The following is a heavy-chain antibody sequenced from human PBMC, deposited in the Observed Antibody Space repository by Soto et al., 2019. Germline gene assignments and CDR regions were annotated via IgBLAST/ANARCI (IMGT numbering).Heavy chain of an antibody. CDR3: LGNGDCDGETCYYQPLMFNS. J-gene: IGHJ5*01. CDR1: GFTFSSDS. Sequence: GGSRRIGCASSGFTFSSDSMNWVRQTPEEGRGWVSAISSNSNYIYYVDSIKGRLTISRDNAKKLLHLQMNSLRDEDTAVYYCLGNGDCDGETCYYQPLMFNSWGHGALVTVSS. D-gene: IGHD2-21*01. CDR2: ISSNSNYI. V-gene: IGHV3-21*01.